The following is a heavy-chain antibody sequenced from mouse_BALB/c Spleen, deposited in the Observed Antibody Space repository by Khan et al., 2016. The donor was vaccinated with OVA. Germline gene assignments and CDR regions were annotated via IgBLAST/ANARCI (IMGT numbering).Heavy chain of an antibody. D-gene: IGHD2-12*01. CDR1: GFTFRSFG. CDR3: ASSRYWSWFAS. Sequence: EVELVESGGGLVQPGGSRKLSCTASGFTFRSFGMHWVRQAPEKGLEWVAYIGSDSSTIYYADTVKGRFTISRDNPKNTLLLQLTSLRSEDTSRYSCASSRYWSWFASWGQGTLVTVSA. J-gene: IGHJ3*01. CDR2: IGSDSSTI. V-gene: IGHV5-17*02.